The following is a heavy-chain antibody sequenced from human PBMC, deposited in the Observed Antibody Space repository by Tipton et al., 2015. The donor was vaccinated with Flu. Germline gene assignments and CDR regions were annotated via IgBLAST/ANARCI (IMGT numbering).Heavy chain of an antibody. D-gene: IGHD2-2*01. Sequence: QLVQSGAEVKKPGASVKVSCKASGYTFTGYYMHWVRQAPGQGLEWMGWINPNSGGTNYAQKFQGRVTMTRDTSISTAYMELSRLRSDDPAVYYCARDPRYCSSTSCLYYYYGMDVWGQGTTVTVSS. CDR2: INPNSGGT. CDR1: GYTFTGYY. V-gene: IGHV1-2*02. J-gene: IGHJ6*02. CDR3: ARDPRYCSSTSCLYYYYGMDV.